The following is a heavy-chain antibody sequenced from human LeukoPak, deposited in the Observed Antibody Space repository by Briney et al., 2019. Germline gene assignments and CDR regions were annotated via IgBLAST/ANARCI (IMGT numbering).Heavy chain of an antibody. CDR2: ITSSGTTI. V-gene: IGHV3-48*04. CDR1: GFSFSSYS. CDR3: ASGGNVLLWFGELLYLDY. D-gene: IGHD3-10*01. J-gene: IGHJ4*02. Sequence: GGSLRLSCAPSGFSFSSYSMTWVREAPGKGLEWVSDITSSGTTIYYADSVKGRFTISRDNAKNSLYLQMNSLRAEDTAVYYCASGGNVLLWFGELLYLDYWGQGTLVTVSS.